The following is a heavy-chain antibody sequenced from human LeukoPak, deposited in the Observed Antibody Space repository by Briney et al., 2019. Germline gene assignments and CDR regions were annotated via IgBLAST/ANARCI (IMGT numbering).Heavy chain of an antibody. V-gene: IGHV3-23*01. Sequence: GGSLRLSCAASGFTFSSDAMSWVRQAPGKGLGWVSAISGGGGSTYYADSGKGRFTISRDNSKNTLCLQMNSLRAEDTAVYYCAKDRRRSHPPYYLDYWRQATLVTVSS. CDR1: GFTFSSDA. J-gene: IGHJ4*02. CDR3: AKDRRRSHPPYYLDY. CDR2: ISGGGGST. D-gene: IGHD6-13*01.